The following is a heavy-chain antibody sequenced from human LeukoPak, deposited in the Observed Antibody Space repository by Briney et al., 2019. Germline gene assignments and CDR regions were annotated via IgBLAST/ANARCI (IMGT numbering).Heavy chain of an antibody. CDR2: INPNSGGT. D-gene: IGHD2-15*01. J-gene: IGHJ4*02. V-gene: IGHV1-2*02. Sequence: ASVKVSCKASGYTFTGYYLHWVRPAPGQGHEWMGWINPNSGGTNYAQKFQGRVTMTRDTSITTAYMELSRLRSDDAALYYCASGARYCGGDSCYGPFGYWGQGTLVTVSS. CDR1: GYTFTGYY. CDR3: ASGARYCGGDSCYGPFGY.